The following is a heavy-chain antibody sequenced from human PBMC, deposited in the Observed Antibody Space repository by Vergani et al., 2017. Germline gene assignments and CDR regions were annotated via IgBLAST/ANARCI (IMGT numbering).Heavy chain of an antibody. V-gene: IGHV3-23*01. Sequence: EVQLLESGGGLVQPGGSLRLSCAASGFTFTKYAMTWVRQAPGKGLEWVSTISATVGSTYYADSVKGRFTISRDNSKNTLFLQMNSLRAEDTAVYYCAKYPGFCSSSTCYRNSYFYLWRRVTLLTVSS. CDR2: ISATVGST. CDR3: AKYPGFCSSSTCYRNSYFYL. D-gene: IGHD2-2*01. CDR1: GFTFTKYA. J-gene: IGHJ2*01.